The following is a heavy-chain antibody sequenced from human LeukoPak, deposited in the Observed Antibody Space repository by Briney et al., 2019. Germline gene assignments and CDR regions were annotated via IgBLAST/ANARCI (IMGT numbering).Heavy chain of an antibody. CDR1: GFTFSNYW. CDR3: AGLDTVMVRDSGY. V-gene: IGHV3-7*01. J-gene: IGHJ4*02. D-gene: IGHD5-18*01. Sequence: PGGSLRLSCAASGFTFSNYWMSWVRQAPGKGLEWVANMRRGESETYYVDSVKGRFTISRDNAKNSLYLQMNSLRVEDTAVYYCAGLDTVMVRDSGYWGQGTLVTVSS. CDR2: MRRGESET.